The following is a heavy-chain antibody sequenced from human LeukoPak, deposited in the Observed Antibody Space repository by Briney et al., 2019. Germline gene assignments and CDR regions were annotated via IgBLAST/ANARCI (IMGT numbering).Heavy chain of an antibody. CDR1: GCTFSSYA. CDR3: AKGTGYSSGCFDY. CDR2: ISGSGVTT. Sequence: GGSLRLSCAASGCTFSSYALTWVRQAPGMGLEWVPTISGSGVTTYYADSVKGRFTISRDNSNNTLYLQMNTLRADDTAVYYCAKGTGYSSGCFDYWGQGTLVTVSS. V-gene: IGHV3-23*01. D-gene: IGHD6-19*01. J-gene: IGHJ4*02.